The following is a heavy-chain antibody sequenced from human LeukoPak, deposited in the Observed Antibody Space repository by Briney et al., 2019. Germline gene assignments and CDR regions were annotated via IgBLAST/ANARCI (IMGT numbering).Heavy chain of an antibody. V-gene: IGHV4-59*08. CDR1: GGSISSYY. D-gene: IGHD3-22*01. J-gene: IGHJ3*02. CDR2: IYYSGST. CDR3: ARLSALVVVTNDAFDI. Sequence: SETLSLTCTVSGGSISSYYWSWIRQPPGKGLEWIGYIYYSGSTNYNPSLKSRVTISVDTSKNQFSLKLSSVTAADTAVYYCARLSALVVVTNDAFDIWGQGTMVTVSS.